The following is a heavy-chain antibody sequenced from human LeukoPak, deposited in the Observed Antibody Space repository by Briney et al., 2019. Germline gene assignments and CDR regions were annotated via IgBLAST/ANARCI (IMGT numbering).Heavy chain of an antibody. J-gene: IGHJ4*02. CDR1: GFTFSSYA. V-gene: IGHV3-30-3*01. D-gene: IGHD2-2*02. CDR2: ISYDGSNK. Sequence: GRSLRLSCAASGFTFSSYAMHWVRQAPGKGLEWVAVISYDGSNKYYADSVKGRFTISRDNSKNTLYLQMNSLRAEDTAVYYCARGYCSSTSCYIGGVGLEYSSSSGDYWGQGTLVTVSS. CDR3: ARGYCSSTSCYIGGVGLEYSSSSGDY.